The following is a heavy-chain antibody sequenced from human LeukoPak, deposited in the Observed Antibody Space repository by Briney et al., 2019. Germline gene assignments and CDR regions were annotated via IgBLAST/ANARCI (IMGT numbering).Heavy chain of an antibody. Sequence: GRSLRLSCAASGFTFSSYWMHWVRQTPGRGLVWVSHVNSDGSSTSYADSVKGRFTISRDNAKNTLYLQMNSLRAEDTAVYYCARLDCSRTSCYFDYWGQGTLVTVSS. CDR3: ARLDCSRTSCYFDY. CDR2: VNSDGSST. CDR1: GFTFSSYW. D-gene: IGHD2-2*01. J-gene: IGHJ4*02. V-gene: IGHV3-74*01.